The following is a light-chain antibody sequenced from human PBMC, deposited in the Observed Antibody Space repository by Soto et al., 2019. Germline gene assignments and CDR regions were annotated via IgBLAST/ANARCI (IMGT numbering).Light chain of an antibody. CDR3: QQRSSWPVT. J-gene: IGKJ1*01. V-gene: IGKV3-11*01. Sequence: EIVLTQSPVTLSLSPGERATLSCRASQSVSRYFAWYQQKPGQAPRLPIYDASNRATGVPARFSGSGSGTDFTLTISSLEPEDFAVYYCQQRSSWPVTFGQGTKVDIK. CDR2: DAS. CDR1: QSVSRY.